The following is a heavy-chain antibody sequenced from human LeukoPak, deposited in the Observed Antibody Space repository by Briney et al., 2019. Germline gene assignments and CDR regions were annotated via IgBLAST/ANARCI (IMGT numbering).Heavy chain of an antibody. J-gene: IGHJ5*02. CDR2: IEDSGTT. V-gene: IGHV4-31*03. CDR3: AGERSCIGNTICYGFDP. CDR1: GGSVRSGGYY. D-gene: IGHD2-2*01. Sequence: SQTLSLTCTVSGGSVRSGGYYWSWIRQPPGKGLEWIGNIEDSGTTYYNPSLKSRVIISVDTSKNQVSLNLISVSAADTALYYCAGERSCIGNTICYGFDPWGQGTLVTVSS.